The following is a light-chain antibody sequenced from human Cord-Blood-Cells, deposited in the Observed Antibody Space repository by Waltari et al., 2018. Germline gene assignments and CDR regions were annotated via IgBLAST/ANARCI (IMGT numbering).Light chain of an antibody. CDR3: AAWDDSLSGPV. CDR2: RNN. J-gene: IGLJ3*02. V-gene: IGLV1-47*01. Sequence: QSVLTQPPSASGTPGQRVTISCSGRSSNIGRIYVNWYQQLPGTAPKLLIYRNNQRPSGVPDRFSGSKSGTSASLAISGLRSEDEADYYCAAWDDSLSGPVFGGGTKLTVL. CDR1: SSNIGRIY.